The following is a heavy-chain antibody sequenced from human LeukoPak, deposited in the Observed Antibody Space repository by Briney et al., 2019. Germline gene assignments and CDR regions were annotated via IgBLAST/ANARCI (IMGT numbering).Heavy chain of an antibody. CDR3: ARDSGYCSGGRCYESIVEYFQH. CDR1: GFTFSDYY. Sequence: PGGSLRFSCAASGFTFSDYYMSWIRQAPGKGLEWVSYISSSGSTIYYADSVKGRFTISRDNAKNSLYLQMNSLRAEDTAVYYCARDSGYCSGGRCYESIVEYFQHWGHGTLVTVSS. V-gene: IGHV3-11*01. J-gene: IGHJ1*01. D-gene: IGHD2-15*01. CDR2: ISSSGSTI.